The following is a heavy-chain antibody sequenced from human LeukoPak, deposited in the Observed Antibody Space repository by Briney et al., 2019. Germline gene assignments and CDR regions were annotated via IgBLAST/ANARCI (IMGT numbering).Heavy chain of an antibody. J-gene: IGHJ4*02. CDR3: AKGSLLDY. CDR2: IRCDGSNK. Sequence: GGSLRLSCAASGFTFSSYGMHWVRQAPGKGLEWVAFIRCDGSNKYYADSVKGRFTISRDNSKNTLYLQMNSLRAEDTAVYYCAKGSLLDYWGQGTLVTVSS. CDR1: GFTFSSYG. D-gene: IGHD2-15*01. V-gene: IGHV3-30*02.